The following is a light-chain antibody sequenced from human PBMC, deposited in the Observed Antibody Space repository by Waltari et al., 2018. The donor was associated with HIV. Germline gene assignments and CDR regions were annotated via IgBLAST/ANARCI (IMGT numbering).Light chain of an antibody. CDR3: QQYRNWPPGFT. Sequence: EIVMTQSPATLSVSPGERVTLSCRASQSVSSNLAWYQHKPGHSPRLLIYGASTRATGVPARFSGSGSVTEFTLTISSVQSEDFAVYCCQQYRNWPPGFTFGPGTKVDN. J-gene: IGKJ3*01. V-gene: IGKV3-15*01. CDR1: QSVSSN. CDR2: GAS.